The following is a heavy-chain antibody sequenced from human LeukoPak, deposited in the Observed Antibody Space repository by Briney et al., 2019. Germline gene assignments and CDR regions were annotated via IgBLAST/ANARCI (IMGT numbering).Heavy chain of an antibody. CDR1: GYSFSNYW. CDR3: ARHGNWGKRNLFEV. D-gene: IGHD7-27*01. CDR2: IYPGDSDT. Sequence: GESLKISCKGSGYSFSNYWIGWVRQRPGKGLEWMGIIYPGDSDTRYSPSFQGQVTISAGKSISTAYLQWSSLKASDTAMYYFARHGNWGKRNLFEVGGKGTMSPSLQ. V-gene: IGHV5-51*01. J-gene: IGHJ3*01.